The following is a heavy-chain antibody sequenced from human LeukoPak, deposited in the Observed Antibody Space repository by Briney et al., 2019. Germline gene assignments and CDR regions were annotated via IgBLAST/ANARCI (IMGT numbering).Heavy chain of an antibody. CDR2: IYSGGRT. D-gene: IGHD4-23*01. CDR3: ARLGNSGYYFDY. CDR1: GLTVSSNY. V-gene: IGHV3-53*01. Sequence: GGSLRLSCAASGLTVSSNYMSWVRQAPGKGLEWVSVIYSGGRTYYADSVKGQYTISRDNSKNTLYLQMNSLRAEDTAVYYCARLGNSGYYFDYWGQGTLVTVSS. J-gene: IGHJ4*02.